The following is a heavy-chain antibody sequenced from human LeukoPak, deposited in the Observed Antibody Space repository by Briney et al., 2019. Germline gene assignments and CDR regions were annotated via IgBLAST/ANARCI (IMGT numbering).Heavy chain of an antibody. Sequence: PSETLSLTCTVSGGSISSSNYYWGWIRQPPGKGLEWIGSIYYSGSTYYNPSLKSRVTISVDTSKNQFSLKLSSVTAAETAVYFCARLYLGYCSGDSCPLNYYGMDVWGQGTTVTVSS. CDR2: IYYSGST. CDR1: GGSISSSNYY. V-gene: IGHV4-39*01. D-gene: IGHD2-15*01. CDR3: ARLYLGYCSGDSCPLNYYGMDV. J-gene: IGHJ6*02.